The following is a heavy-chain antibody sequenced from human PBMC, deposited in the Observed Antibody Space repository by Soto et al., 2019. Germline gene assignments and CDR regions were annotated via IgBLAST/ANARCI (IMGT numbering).Heavy chain of an antibody. CDR1: GFTFSSYW. CDR3: ARAPPYYYDSSGYYYGMDV. Sequence: PGGSLRLSCAASGFTFSSYWMHWVRQAPGKGLVWVSRINSDGSSTSYADSVKGRFTISRDNAKNTLYLQINSLRAEDTAVYYCARAPPYYYDSSGYYYGMDVWGQGTTVTVSS. D-gene: IGHD3-22*01. V-gene: IGHV3-74*01. J-gene: IGHJ6*02. CDR2: INSDGSST.